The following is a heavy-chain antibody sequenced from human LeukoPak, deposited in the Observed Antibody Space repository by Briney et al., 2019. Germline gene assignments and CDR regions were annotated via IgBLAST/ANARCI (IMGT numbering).Heavy chain of an antibody. J-gene: IGHJ1*01. CDR2: IYYSGST. V-gene: IGHV4-39*07. D-gene: IGHD3-22*01. CDR1: GGSISSSSYY. CDR3: ARVSPGSNYYDSSGYYDKYFQH. Sequence: SETLSLTCTVSGGSISSSSYYWGWIRQPPGKGLEWIGSIYYSGSTYYNPSLKSRVTISVDTSKNQFSPKLSSVTAADTAVYYCARVSPGSNYYDSSGYYDKYFQHWGQGTLVTVSS.